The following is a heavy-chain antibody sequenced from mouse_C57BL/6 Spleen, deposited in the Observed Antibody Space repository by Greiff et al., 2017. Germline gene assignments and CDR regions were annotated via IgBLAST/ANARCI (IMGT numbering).Heavy chain of an antibody. CDR2: KWGDGST. Sequence: VKLVESGPGLVAPSQSLSLTCTVSGFSLTSYGVSWVRQPPGKGLVWLGVKWGDGSTNYHSAHISRLSISKDNSKSQVFLKLNSLQTDDTATDYCAKGDDYDEVSWFAYWGQGTLVTVSA. V-gene: IGHV2-3*01. CDR1: GFSLTSYG. CDR3: AKGDDYDEVSWFAY. D-gene: IGHD2-4*01. J-gene: IGHJ3*01.